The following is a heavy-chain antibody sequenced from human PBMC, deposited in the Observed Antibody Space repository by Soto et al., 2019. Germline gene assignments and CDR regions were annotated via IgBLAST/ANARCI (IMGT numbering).Heavy chain of an antibody. D-gene: IGHD5-12*01. CDR3: AREWGLVATISYYYYGMDV. CDR1: GYTFTGYY. J-gene: IGHJ6*02. CDR2: INPNSGGT. Sequence: ASVKVSCKASGYTFTGYYMHWVRQAPGQGLEWMGWINPNSGGTNYAQKFQGRVTMTRDTSISTAYMELSRLRSDDTAVYYCAREWGLVATISYYYYGMDVWGQGTTVTVSS. V-gene: IGHV1-2*02.